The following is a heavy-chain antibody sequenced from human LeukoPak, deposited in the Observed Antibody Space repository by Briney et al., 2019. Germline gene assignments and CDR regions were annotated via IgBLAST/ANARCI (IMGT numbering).Heavy chain of an antibody. J-gene: IGHJ4*02. CDR3: ARGYDILTGAIPSDY. CDR2: ISAYNGNT. Sequence: ASVKVSCKASGYTFTSYGISWVRQAPGQGLEWMGWISAYNGNTNYAQKLQGRVTMTTDTSTSTAYMELRSLRSDDTAVYYCARGYDILTGAIPSDYWGQGTLVTVSS. D-gene: IGHD3-9*01. CDR1: GYTFTSYG. V-gene: IGHV1-18*01.